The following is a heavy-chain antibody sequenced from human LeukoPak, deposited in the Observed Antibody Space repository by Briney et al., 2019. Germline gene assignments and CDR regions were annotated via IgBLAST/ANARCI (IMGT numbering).Heavy chain of an antibody. V-gene: IGHV7-4-1*02. CDR3: ARGPYSYDSSGAFDI. Sequence: ASVKVSCKASGYTFTSYAMNWVRQAPGQGLEWMGWINTNTGNPTYAQGFTGRFVFSLDTSVSTAYLQISSLKAEDTAVYYCARGPYSYDSSGAFDIWSQGTMVTVSS. D-gene: IGHD3-22*01. CDR1: GYTFTSYA. J-gene: IGHJ3*02. CDR2: INTNTGNP.